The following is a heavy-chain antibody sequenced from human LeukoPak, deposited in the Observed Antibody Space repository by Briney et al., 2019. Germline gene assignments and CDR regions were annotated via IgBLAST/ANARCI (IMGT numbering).Heavy chain of an antibody. V-gene: IGHV4-61*02. CDR2: IYTSGST. Sequence: SQTLSLTCTVSGGSISSGSYYWSWIRQPAGKGLEWIGRIYTSGSTNYNPSLKSRVTISVDTSKNQFSLKLSSVTAADTAVYYCARDNDFWSGQLTYWGQGTLVTVSS. J-gene: IGHJ4*02. CDR1: GGSISSGSYY. CDR3: ARDNDFWSGQLTY. D-gene: IGHD3-3*01.